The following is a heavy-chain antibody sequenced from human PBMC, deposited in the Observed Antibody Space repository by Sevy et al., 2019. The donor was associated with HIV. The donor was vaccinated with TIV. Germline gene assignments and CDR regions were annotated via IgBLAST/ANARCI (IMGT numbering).Heavy chain of an antibody. D-gene: IGHD2-8*02. Sequence: GGSLRLSCAASGFTFTNAWMSWVRQAPGKGLEWVGRFKGKPNGGAIDYAAPVKGRFTISRDDSKNTLYLQMSSLRTEDTAVYYCTKYCWWRGYYYDYWGQGTLVTVSS. CDR3: TKYCWWRGYYYDY. CDR2: FKGKPNGGAI. CDR1: GFTFTNAW. J-gene: IGHJ4*02. V-gene: IGHV3-15*01.